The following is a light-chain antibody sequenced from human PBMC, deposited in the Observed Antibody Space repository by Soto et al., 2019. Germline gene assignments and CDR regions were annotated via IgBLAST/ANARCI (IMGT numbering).Light chain of an antibody. J-gene: IGKJ4*01. CDR2: GAS. CDR1: QSVSSSY. CDR3: QHYGSSTLT. V-gene: IGKV3-20*01. Sequence: EIVLTQSPGTLSLSPGERATLSCRASQSVSSSYLAWYQQKPGQAPRLLIYGASSRATGIPDRFSGSGSGTDFTLTISRLEPEDFAVYYCQHYGSSTLTFCGGTNLDIK.